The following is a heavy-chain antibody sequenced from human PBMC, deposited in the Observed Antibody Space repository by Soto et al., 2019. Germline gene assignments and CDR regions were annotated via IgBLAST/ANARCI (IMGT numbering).Heavy chain of an antibody. CDR1: GGSISSGGYY. CDR2: IYYSGST. Sequence: PSETLSLTCTVSGGSISSGGYYWSWIRQHPGKVLEWIVYIYYSGSTYYNPSLKSRVTISVDTSNKQFSLKLSSVTSAYTAVYYCARDHGSGSYNFDYWGQGTMVTVSS. D-gene: IGHD3-10*01. CDR3: ARDHGSGSYNFDY. J-gene: IGHJ4*02. V-gene: IGHV4-31*03.